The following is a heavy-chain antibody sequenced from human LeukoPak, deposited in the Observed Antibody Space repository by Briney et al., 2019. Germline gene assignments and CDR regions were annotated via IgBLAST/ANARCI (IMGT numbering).Heavy chain of an antibody. CDR3: ARDRSGSYLPVYYFDY. V-gene: IGHV4-59*12. J-gene: IGHJ4*02. CDR1: GGSISSYY. CDR2: IYYSGST. Sequence: PSETLSLTCTVSGGSISSYYWSWIRQPPGKGLEWIGYIYYSGSTNYNPSLKSRVTISVDTSKNQFSLKLSSVTAADTAVYYCARDRSGSYLPVYYFDYWGQGTLVTVSS. D-gene: IGHD3-10*01.